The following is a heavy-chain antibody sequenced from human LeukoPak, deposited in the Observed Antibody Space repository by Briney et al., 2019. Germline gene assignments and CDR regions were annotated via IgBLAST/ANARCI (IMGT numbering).Heavy chain of an antibody. J-gene: IGHJ4*02. D-gene: IGHD6-6*01. V-gene: IGHV1-18*01. CDR3: AREGSIAGIYYFDY. CDR1: GYTFTSYG. Sequence: ASVKVSCKASGYTFTSYGISWVRQAPGQGLEWMGWISAYNGNTNYAQKLQGRVTMTTDTSTSTAYMGLRSLRSDDTAVYYCAREGSIAGIYYFDYWGQGTLVTVSS. CDR2: ISAYNGNT.